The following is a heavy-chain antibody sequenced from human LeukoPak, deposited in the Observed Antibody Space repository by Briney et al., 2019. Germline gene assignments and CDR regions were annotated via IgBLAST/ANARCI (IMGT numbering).Heavy chain of an antibody. CDR1: GGTFSSYA. CDR2: IIPIFGTA. V-gene: IGHV1-69*05. Sequence: ASVKVSCKASGGTFSSYAISWVRQAPGQGLEWMGGIIPIFGTANYAQKFQGRVTITTDESTSTAYMELSSLRSEDTAVYYCARDRKLGDYWYFDLWGRGTLVTVSS. CDR3: ARDRKLGDYWYFDL. D-gene: IGHD7-27*01. J-gene: IGHJ2*01.